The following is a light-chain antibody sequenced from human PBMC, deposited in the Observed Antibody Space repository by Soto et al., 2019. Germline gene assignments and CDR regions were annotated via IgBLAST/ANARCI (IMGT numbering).Light chain of an antibody. CDR2: DAS. CDR3: QQYGSTRLT. CDR1: QNVRSNY. Sequence: EIVLKQSPDTLSLSPGERATLSCRASQNVRSNYLAWYQQKPGQAPRFLIYDASSRATGIPDRFSGSGSGTDFTLTISRLETEDFAVYYCQQYGSTRLTFGGGTKVDIK. J-gene: IGKJ4*01. V-gene: IGKV3-20*01.